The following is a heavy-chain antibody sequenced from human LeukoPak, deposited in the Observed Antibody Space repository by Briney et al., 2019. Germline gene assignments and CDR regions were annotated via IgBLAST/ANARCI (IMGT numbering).Heavy chain of an antibody. J-gene: IGHJ4*02. CDR1: GFTFSSYG. D-gene: IGHD1-26*01. CDR3: ARVALSGSYHGEFDY. V-gene: IGHV3-33*01. CDR2: IGYDGTNE. Sequence: AGGSLRLSCAASGFTFSSYGMHWVRQAPGKGLEWVALIGYDGTNEYYADSMKGRFTISRDNSKNTLYLQMKSLRAEDTAVYYCARVALSGSYHGEFDYWGQGTLVTVSS.